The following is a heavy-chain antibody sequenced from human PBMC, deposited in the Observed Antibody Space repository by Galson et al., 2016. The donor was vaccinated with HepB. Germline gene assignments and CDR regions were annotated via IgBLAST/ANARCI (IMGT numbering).Heavy chain of an antibody. CDR2: IYYGGST. J-gene: IGHJ5*02. V-gene: IGHV4-31*03. Sequence: TLSLTCTVSGGSISSAGFYWTWIRQLPGRGLVWIGYIYYGGSTFYNPSLQSRVTMSVDTSNNQFSLRLNSVTAADTAVYYCARDNVMGAKNWFDPWGQGTLVTVSS. CDR3: ARDNVMGAKNWFDP. D-gene: IGHD1-26*01. CDR1: GGSISSAGFY.